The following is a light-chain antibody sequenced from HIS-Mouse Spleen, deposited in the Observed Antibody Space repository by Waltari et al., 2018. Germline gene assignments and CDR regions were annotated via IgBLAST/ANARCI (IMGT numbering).Light chain of an antibody. CDR3: QQRSNWLT. CDR2: DAS. CDR1: RSVSSY. Sequence: EIVLTQSPATLSLSPGERATLSCRASRSVSSYLAWYQQKPGQAPRLPIYDASNRATGIPARFSGSGSGTDFTLTISSLEPEDFAVYYCQQRSNWLTFGGGTKVEIK. J-gene: IGKJ4*01. V-gene: IGKV3-11*01.